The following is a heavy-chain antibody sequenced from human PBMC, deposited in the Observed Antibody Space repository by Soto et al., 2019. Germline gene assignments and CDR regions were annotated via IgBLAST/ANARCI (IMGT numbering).Heavy chain of an antibody. CDR3: ARVVVYRRSTGSSVI. D-gene: IGHD2-8*01. J-gene: IGHJ3*02. Sequence: ASVKVSCKTSGYTFTNYGINWVRQAPAQGLEWMGWISPYNDNTNYAQKFQGRVTMTTDTSTSTVYMELRSLRSDDTAIYFCARVVVYRRSTGSSVIWGQGTMVTV. CDR1: GYTFTNYG. V-gene: IGHV1-18*04. CDR2: ISPYNDNT.